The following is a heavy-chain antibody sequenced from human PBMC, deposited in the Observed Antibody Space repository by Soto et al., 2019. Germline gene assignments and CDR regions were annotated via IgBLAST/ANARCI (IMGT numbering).Heavy chain of an antibody. D-gene: IGHD3-3*01. Sequence: SETLSLTCTVSGGSISSSSYYWGWIRQPPGKGLEWIGSIYYSGSTYYNPSLKSRVTISVDTSKNQFSLKLSSVTAADTAVYYCARLRARFYDFWSGYYPFDYYYGMDVWGQGTTVTVSS. CDR1: GGSISSSSYY. CDR2: IYYSGST. V-gene: IGHV4-39*01. CDR3: ARLRARFYDFWSGYYPFDYYYGMDV. J-gene: IGHJ6*02.